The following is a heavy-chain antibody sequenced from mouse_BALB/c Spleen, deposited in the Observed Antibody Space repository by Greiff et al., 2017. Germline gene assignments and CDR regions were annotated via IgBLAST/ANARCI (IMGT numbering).Heavy chain of an antibody. CDR2: ILPGSGST. Sequence: QVQLQQSGAELAKPGASVKMSCKASGYTFTSYWIEWVKQRPGHGLEWIGEILPGSGSTNYNEKFKGKATFTADTSSNTAYMQLSSLTSEDSAVYYCARGILRLPFAYWGQGTLVTVSA. CDR3: ARGILRLPFAY. J-gene: IGHJ3*01. D-gene: IGHD1-2*01. V-gene: IGHV1-9*01. CDR1: GYTFTSYW.